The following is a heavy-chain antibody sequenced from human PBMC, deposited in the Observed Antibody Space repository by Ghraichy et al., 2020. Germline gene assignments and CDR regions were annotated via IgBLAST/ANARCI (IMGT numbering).Heavy chain of an antibody. CDR2: GYTSGRT. CDR1: GDSINIDKHY. V-gene: IGHV4-61*02. Sequence: TLSLTCTVSGDSINIDKHYWSWVRQPAGKGLEWIGRGYTSGRTNYNPSLQSRVTISVDTSKDQFSLNLSSVTAGDTAIYYCVRGRDAYGVLDYWGQGILVTVSS. J-gene: IGHJ4*02. CDR3: VRGRDAYGVLDY. D-gene: IGHD5-24*01.